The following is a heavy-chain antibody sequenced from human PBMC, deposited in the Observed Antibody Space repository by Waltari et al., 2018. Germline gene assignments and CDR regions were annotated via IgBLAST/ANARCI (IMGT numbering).Heavy chain of an antibody. Sequence: QGPLATSGAEVKKPGATVKVSCRASAYTFTGSFTHRMRQAPGQGLEWMGWINPKRGDRKYAEKFQGRVTMTRDTAINTAYVELTSLTSDDTANYYCARGGTWNGYPRGWLDPWGQGTLVTVSS. CDR2: INPKRGDR. D-gene: IGHD3-3*01. V-gene: IGHV1-2*02. J-gene: IGHJ5*02. CDR1: AYTFTGSF. CDR3: ARGGTWNGYPRGWLDP.